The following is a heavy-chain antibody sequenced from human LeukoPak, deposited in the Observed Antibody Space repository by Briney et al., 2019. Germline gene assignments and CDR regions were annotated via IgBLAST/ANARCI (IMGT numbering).Heavy chain of an antibody. CDR2: IYYSGST. J-gene: IGHJ4*02. Sequence: PSETLSLTCTVSGGSLSSYYWTWIRQPPGKGLEWIGYIYYSGSTNYNPSLKSRVTISVDTSKNQFSLKLTSVTAADTAVYYCARGLVVPAAINDWGQGTLVTVSS. CDR3: ARGLVVPAAIND. V-gene: IGHV4-59*01. CDR1: GGSLSSYY. D-gene: IGHD2-2*01.